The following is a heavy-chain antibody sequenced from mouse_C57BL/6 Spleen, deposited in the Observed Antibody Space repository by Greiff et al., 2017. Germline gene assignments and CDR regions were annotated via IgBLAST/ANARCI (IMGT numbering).Heavy chain of an antibody. CDR1: GYTFTSYG. V-gene: IGHV1-81*01. CDR3: ARGYYGNYVRYAMDY. CDR2: IYPRSGNP. J-gene: IGHJ4*01. D-gene: IGHD2-1*01. Sequence: VQRVESGAELARPGASVKLSCKASGYTFTSYGISWVKQRTGQGLEWIGEIYPRSGNPYYNEKFKGKATLTADKSSSTAYMELRSLTSEDSAVYFCARGYYGNYVRYAMDYWGQGTSVTVSS.